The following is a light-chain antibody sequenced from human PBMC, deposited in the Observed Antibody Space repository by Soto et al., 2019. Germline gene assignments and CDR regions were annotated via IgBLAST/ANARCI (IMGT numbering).Light chain of an antibody. CDR2: VAS. Sequence: DIQLTQSPSSVSASVGDRVTITCRASQDIGTWLAWYQQKPGKAPKLLIYVASNLQSGVPSRFSGAGSGTDFNLTITSLQPVDFATYHCQQADSFPFTFGPGTKVDFK. V-gene: IGKV1-12*01. J-gene: IGKJ3*01. CDR3: QQADSFPFT. CDR1: QDIGTW.